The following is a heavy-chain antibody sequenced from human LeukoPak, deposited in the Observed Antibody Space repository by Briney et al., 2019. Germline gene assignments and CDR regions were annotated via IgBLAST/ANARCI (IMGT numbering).Heavy chain of an antibody. CDR1: GFTFSSYW. J-gene: IGHJ4*02. Sequence: GGSLRLSCAASGFTFSSYWVSWVRQAPGRGLEWVANIKQDGSEKYYVDSVKGRFTISRDNAKNSLYLQMNSLRAEDTAVYYCARRDHYFDYWGQGTLVTVSS. CDR3: ARRDHYFDY. D-gene: IGHD2-21*02. V-gene: IGHV3-7*01. CDR2: IKQDGSEK.